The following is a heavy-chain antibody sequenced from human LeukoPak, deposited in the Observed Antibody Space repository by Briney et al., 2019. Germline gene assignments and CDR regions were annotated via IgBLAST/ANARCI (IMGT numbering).Heavy chain of an antibody. CDR2: INPNRGGT. CDR1: GYTFTGYY. CDR3: ASFTPYSLVPPTSDRYFDL. J-gene: IGHJ2*01. Sequence: ASVKVSCKASGYTFTGYYMHWVRQAPGQGLEWMGWINPNRGGTNYAQKFQGRVTMTRDTSISTAYMELSRLRSDDTAVYYCASFTPYSLVPPTSDRYFDLWGRGTLVTVSS. V-gene: IGHV1-2*02. D-gene: IGHD6-13*01.